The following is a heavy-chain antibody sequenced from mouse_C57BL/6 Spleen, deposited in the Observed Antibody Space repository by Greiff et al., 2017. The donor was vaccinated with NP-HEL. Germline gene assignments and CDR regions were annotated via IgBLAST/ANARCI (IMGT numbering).Heavy chain of an antibody. D-gene: IGHD2-4*01. Sequence: QVQLQQSGAELAKPGASVKLSCKASGYTFTSYWMHWVKQRPGQGLAWIGYINPSSGYTKYNQKFKDKATLTADKSSSTAYMQLSSLTYEDSAVYYCARSMDDYEEGFAYWGQGTLVTVSA. CDR2: INPSSGYT. V-gene: IGHV1-7*01. CDR1: GYTFTSYW. CDR3: ARSMDDYEEGFAY. J-gene: IGHJ3*01.